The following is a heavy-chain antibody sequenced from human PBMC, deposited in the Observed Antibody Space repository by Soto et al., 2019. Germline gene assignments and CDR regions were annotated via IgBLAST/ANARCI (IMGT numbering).Heavy chain of an antibody. CDR1: GFTFSSYW. V-gene: IGHV3-74*01. J-gene: IGHJ4*02. Sequence: GGSLSLSCSASGFTFSSYWMHWVRQAPRKGLVWVSRINSDGSSTSYAVSVRGRFTVSRDNSKNILYLQMDSLRPEDTAVYFCAKEGSPKVSRWDDYWGQETLVTVSS. CDR3: AKEGSPKVSRWDDY. CDR2: INSDGSST. D-gene: IGHD1-26*01.